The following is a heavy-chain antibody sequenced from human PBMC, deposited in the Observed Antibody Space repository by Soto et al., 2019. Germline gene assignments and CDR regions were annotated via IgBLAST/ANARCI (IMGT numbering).Heavy chain of an antibody. CDR3: ARDRDYYKADH. V-gene: IGHV3-7*01. J-gene: IGHJ4*01. D-gene: IGHD3-10*01. Sequence: PGGSLRLSCAASGFTFSGYGMGWVRQAPGKGLEWVASIMKDGGEKKYVDSVRGRFTISRDNVQNSLFLQMDSLRVEDTAVYYCARDRDYYKADHWGQGTLVTVSS. CDR2: IMKDGGEK. CDR1: GFTFSGYG.